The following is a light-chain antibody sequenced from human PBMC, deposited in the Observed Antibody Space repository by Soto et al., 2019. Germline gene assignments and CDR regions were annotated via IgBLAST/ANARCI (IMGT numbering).Light chain of an antibody. CDR3: QSYDNSLSGSYV. V-gene: IGLV1-40*01. Sequence: QSVLTQPPSVSGAPGQRDTISCTGSDSSIGAGYDVHWYQQLPGTPPKVLIYGNSNRPSGVPDRFSASKSGTSASLAITGLQAEDEADYYCQSYDNSLSGSYVFGSGTKLTVL. J-gene: IGLJ1*01. CDR1: DSSIGAGYD. CDR2: GNS.